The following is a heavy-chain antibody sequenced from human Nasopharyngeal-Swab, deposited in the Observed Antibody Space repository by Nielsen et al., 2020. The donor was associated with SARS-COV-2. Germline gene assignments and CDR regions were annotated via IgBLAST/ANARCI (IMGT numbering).Heavy chain of an antibody. Sequence: GGSLRLSCKGSGYSFTSYWIGWVRQMPGKGLEWMGIIYPGDSDTRYSPSFQGQVTISADKSISTAYLQWSSLKASDTAMYYCAGLRGGYVHPNWFDPWGQGTLVTVSS. J-gene: IGHJ5*02. D-gene: IGHD5-12*01. CDR3: AGLRGGYVHPNWFDP. CDR2: IYPGDSDT. CDR1: GYSFTSYW. V-gene: IGHV5-51*01.